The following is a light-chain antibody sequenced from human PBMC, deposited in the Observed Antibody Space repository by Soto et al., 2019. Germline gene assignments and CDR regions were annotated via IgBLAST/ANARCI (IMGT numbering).Light chain of an antibody. CDR1: SRDVGGYNY. J-gene: IGLJ2*01. CDR3: SSYTSTSTLVV. V-gene: IGLV2-14*03. Sequence: QSALTQPASVSRSPGQSITISCTGTSRDVGGYNYVSWYQQHPGKAPKLMIYDVSNRPSGVSNRFSGSKSGNTASLTISGLQAEDEADYYCSSYTSTSTLVVFGGGTKVTVL. CDR2: DVS.